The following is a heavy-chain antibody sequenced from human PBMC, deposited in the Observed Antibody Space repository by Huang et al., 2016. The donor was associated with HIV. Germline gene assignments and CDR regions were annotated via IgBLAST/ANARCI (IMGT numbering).Heavy chain of an antibody. CDR2: INTNTGNP. J-gene: IGHJ4*02. V-gene: IGHV7-4-1*02. CDR1: GYTFTRYA. CDR3: ARDYYDSRGYDIHAVVDY. Sequence: QVQLVQSGSELRKPGASVKVSCQASGYTFTRYAMNWVRQAPGQGLEWIGGINTNTGNPTYAQAFTGRFVLSLDTSVSTAYLQISSLEAKDTAVYYCARDYYDSRGYDIHAVVDYWGQGTLVTVSS. D-gene: IGHD3-22*01.